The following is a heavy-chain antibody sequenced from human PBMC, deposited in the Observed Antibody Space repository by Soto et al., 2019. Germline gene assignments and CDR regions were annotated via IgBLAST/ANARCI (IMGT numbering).Heavy chain of an antibody. Sequence: EVQLLESGGGLVQPGGSVRLSCAASGFTFSSYAMSWVRQAPGKGLEWVSAISGSGGSTYYADSVKGRFTICRDNSKNTLYLQMNSLRAEDTAVYFCAKDGTWGRIVVGYFDYWGQGTLVTVSS. CDR1: GFTFSSYA. V-gene: IGHV3-23*01. CDR2: ISGSGGST. J-gene: IGHJ4*02. CDR3: AKDGTWGRIVVGYFDY. D-gene: IGHD3-22*01.